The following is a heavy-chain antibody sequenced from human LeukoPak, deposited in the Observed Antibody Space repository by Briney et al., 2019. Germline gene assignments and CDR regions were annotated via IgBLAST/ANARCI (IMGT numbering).Heavy chain of an antibody. CDR3: ASGSWSSSGDY. Sequence: GESLKISCKGSGYRFTSYWIGWVRQMPGKGLEWMGIIYPGDSETIYSPSFQGQVTMSADKSTSTAYLQWSSLKASDTAMYYCASGSWSSSGDYWGQGTLVTVSS. CDR2: IYPGDSET. CDR1: GYRFTSYW. V-gene: IGHV5-51*01. D-gene: IGHD3-22*01. J-gene: IGHJ4*02.